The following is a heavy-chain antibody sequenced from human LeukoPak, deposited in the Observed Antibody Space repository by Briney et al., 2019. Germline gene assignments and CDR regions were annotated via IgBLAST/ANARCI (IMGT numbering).Heavy chain of an antibody. CDR3: ATEYYYDSSGYYPRNMGY. Sequence: PGGSLRLSCAASGFTFSSYAMTWVRQAPGKGLEWVSGISGSGGSTYYADSVKGRFTISRDNSKNTLYLQMNSLRAEDTAVYYCATEYYYDSSGYYPRNMGYWGQGTLVTVSS. CDR2: ISGSGGST. CDR1: GFTFSSYA. V-gene: IGHV3-23*01. D-gene: IGHD3-22*01. J-gene: IGHJ4*02.